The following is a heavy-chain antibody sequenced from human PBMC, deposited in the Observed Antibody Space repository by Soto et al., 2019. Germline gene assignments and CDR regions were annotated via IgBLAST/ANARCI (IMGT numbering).Heavy chain of an antibody. CDR1: GGSFSGYY. Sequence: SETLSLTCAVYGGSFSGYYWSWIRQPPGKGLEWIGEINHSGSTNYNPSLKSRVTISVDTSKNQFSLKLSSVTAADTAVYYCARDFLKVVAAIPLDAFDIWGQGTMVTVSS. CDR2: INHSGST. CDR3: ARDFLKVVAAIPLDAFDI. J-gene: IGHJ3*02. D-gene: IGHD2-15*01. V-gene: IGHV4-34*01.